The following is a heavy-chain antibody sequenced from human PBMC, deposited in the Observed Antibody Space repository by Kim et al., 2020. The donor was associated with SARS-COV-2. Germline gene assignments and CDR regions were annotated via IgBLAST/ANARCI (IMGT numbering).Heavy chain of an antibody. CDR2: IYYSGST. V-gene: IGHV4-31*03. Sequence: SETLSLTCTVSGGSISSGGYYWSWIRQHPGKGLEWIGYIYYSGSTYYNPSLKSRVTISVDTSKNQFSLKLSSVTAADTAVYYCARAAGGRWVPFDPWGQGTLVTVSS. D-gene: IGHD6-25*01. J-gene: IGHJ5*02. CDR3: ARAAGGRWVPFDP. CDR1: GGSISSGGYY.